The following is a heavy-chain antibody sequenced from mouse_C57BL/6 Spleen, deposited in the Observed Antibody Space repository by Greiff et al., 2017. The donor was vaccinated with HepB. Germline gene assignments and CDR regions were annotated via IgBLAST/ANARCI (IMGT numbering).Heavy chain of an antibody. CDR1: GYTFTDYE. J-gene: IGHJ4*01. CDR3: TRPEPYARDY. V-gene: IGHV1-15*01. Sequence: QVQLQQSGAELVRPGASVTLSCKASGYTFTDYEMHWVKQTPVHGLEWIGAIDPETGGTAYNQKFKGKAILTADKSSSTAYMELSSLTSEDSAVYYCTRPEPYARDYWGQETSVTV. D-gene: IGHD6-1*01. CDR2: IDPETGGT.